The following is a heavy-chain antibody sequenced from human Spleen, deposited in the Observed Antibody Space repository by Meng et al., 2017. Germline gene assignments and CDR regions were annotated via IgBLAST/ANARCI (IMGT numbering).Heavy chain of an antibody. J-gene: IGHJ5*02. V-gene: IGHV4-39*01. CDR1: GGSINISLQY. CDR3: VRRINTYGGWFDP. Sequence: QVQLQESGPGLVKPSETLSLVCIVFGGSINISLQYWDCICQTPGKGLDWIGSFHYSGTTYYNPSLKSPVSISADTSKNQYSLRLSSVTAADTGAYYCVRRINTYGGWFDPWGQGILVTVSS. CDR2: FHYSGTT. D-gene: IGHD3-16*01.